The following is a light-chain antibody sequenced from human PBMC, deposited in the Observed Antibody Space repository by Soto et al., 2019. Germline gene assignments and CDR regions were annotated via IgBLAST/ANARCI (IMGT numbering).Light chain of an antibody. CDR3: QQYAISPIT. Sequence: EIVLTQSPDTLSLSPGERATLSCRASKSVSRSQLVWYQQKPGQAPRLLIYGASTRATGIPDRFSGSGSGTDFTLTISRLEPEDFAVYYCQQYAISPITFGQGTRLQIK. CDR2: GAS. V-gene: IGKV3-20*01. CDR1: KSVSRSQ. J-gene: IGKJ5*01.